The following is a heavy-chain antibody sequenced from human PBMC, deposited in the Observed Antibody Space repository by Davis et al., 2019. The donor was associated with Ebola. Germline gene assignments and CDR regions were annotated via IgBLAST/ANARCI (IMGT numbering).Heavy chain of an antibody. Sequence: GESLKTSCEASGFSVSDNYMNWVRQAPGKGLEWVSVIYNVYTMYYADSVKGRFTISRDSSMNTVYLQMSSLRAEGTAVYYCARAEDDYGEYPDALDIWGQGTVVTVSS. D-gene: IGHD4-17*01. CDR1: GFSVSDNY. CDR3: ARAEDDYGEYPDALDI. J-gene: IGHJ3*02. CDR2: IYNVYTM. V-gene: IGHV3-53*01.